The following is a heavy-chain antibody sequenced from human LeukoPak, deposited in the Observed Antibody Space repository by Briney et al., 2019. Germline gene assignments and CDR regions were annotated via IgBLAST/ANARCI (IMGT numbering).Heavy chain of an antibody. CDR1: GYTFTSYG. J-gene: IGHJ5*02. V-gene: IGHV1-46*01. CDR2: INPSGGST. D-gene: IGHD2-15*01. CDR3: ARDYPVVVAASDNNWFDP. Sequence: GASVKVSCKASGYTFTSYGISWVRQAPGQGLEWMGIINPSGGSTSYAQKFQGRVTMTRDMSTSTVYMELSSLRSEDTAVYYCARDYPVVVAASDNNWFDPWGQGTLVTVSS.